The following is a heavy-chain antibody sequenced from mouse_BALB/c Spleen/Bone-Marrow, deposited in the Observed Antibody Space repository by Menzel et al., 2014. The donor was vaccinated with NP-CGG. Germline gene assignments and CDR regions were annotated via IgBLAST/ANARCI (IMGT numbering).Heavy chain of an antibody. CDR1: GFTSSSYG. J-gene: IGHJ2*03. V-gene: IGHV5-6-3*01. Sequence: EVHLVESGGGLVQPGGSLKLSCAASGFTSSSYGMSWVRQTPDKRLELVATINSNGGSTYYPDSVKGRFTISRDNAKNTLYLQMSSLKSEDTAMYYCARVRYFDYWGQGTSLTVSS. CDR2: INSNGGST. CDR3: ARVRYFDY.